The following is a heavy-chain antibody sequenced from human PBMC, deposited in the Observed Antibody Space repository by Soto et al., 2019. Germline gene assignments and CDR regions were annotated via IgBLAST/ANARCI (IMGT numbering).Heavy chain of an antibody. V-gene: IGHV4-4*02. CDR2: IYHSGST. Sequence: QVQLQESAPGLVKPSGTLSLTCAVSGGSISSSYWWSWVRQPPGKGLEWIGEIYHSGSTNYNTSLKSRVTISVDKSKNQFSLKVTSVTAAXXXXXXXARVSGSYYYGMDVWGQGTTVTVSS. J-gene: IGHJ6*02. CDR3: ARVSGSYYYGMDV. CDR1: GGSISSSYW. D-gene: IGHD3-10*01.